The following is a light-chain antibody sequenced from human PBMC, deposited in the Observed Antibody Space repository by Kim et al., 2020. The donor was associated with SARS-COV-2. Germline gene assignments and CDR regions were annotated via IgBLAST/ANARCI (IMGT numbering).Light chain of an antibody. Sequence: SSELTQDPAVSMALGQTVRITCQGDSLRRDYASWYQQKPGQAPLLVIYGKDNRPSGIPDRFSGSNSGNTASLTITGAQAEDEADYYCNSRDTSGYHVVFG. CDR3: NSRDTSGYHVV. J-gene: IGLJ2*01. CDR2: GKD. V-gene: IGLV3-19*01. CDR1: SLRRDY.